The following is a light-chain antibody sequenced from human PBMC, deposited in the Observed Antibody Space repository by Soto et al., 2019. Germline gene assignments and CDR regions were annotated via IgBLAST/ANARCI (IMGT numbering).Light chain of an antibody. Sequence: DIVLTQSPGTLSLSPGERATLSCRASQNVNNNYLAWYQQKPGQAPRLLIRGASSRATGLPDRFSGSGSGTSFTLTSSRLAPEDFAVYYCQQYGSSPGTFGQGTKLEIK. CDR2: GAS. CDR1: QNVNNNY. J-gene: IGKJ2*01. V-gene: IGKV3-20*01. CDR3: QQYGSSPGT.